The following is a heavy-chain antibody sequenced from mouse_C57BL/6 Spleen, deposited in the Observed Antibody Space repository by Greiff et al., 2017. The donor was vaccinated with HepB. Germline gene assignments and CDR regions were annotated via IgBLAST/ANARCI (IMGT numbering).Heavy chain of an antibody. D-gene: IGHD2-5*01. CDR1: GYTFTDYY. CDR2: INPNNGGT. J-gene: IGHJ1*03. CDR3: ARGPYYSNYEGNYGYLYV. Sequence: EVQLQQSGPELVKPGASVKISCKASGYTFTDYYMNWVKQSHGKSLEWIGDINPNNGGTSYNQKFKGKATLTVDKSSSTAYMELRSLTSEDSAVYYCARGPYYSNYEGNYGYLYVWGTVTTVTVSS. V-gene: IGHV1-26*01.